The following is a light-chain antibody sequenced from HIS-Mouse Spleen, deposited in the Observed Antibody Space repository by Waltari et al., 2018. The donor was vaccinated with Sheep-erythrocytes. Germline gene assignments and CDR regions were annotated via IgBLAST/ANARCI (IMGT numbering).Light chain of an antibody. V-gene: IGLV2-11*01. Sequence: QSALTQPRSVSGSPGQSVTISCTGTSSDVGGYNYVSWYQQHPVKAPKLMIYYVSKRPSGVPDRFSGSKSGNTASLTISGLQAEDEADYYCCSYAGSYTYVFGTGTKVTVL. CDR2: YVS. CDR3: CSYAGSYTYV. CDR1: SSDVGGYNY. J-gene: IGLJ1*01.